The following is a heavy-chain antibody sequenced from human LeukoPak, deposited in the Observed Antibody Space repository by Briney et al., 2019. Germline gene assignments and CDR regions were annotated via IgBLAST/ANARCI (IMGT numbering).Heavy chain of an antibody. CDR1: GGSFSGYY. CDR3: AREEVEMATMGDFDY. CDR2: INHSGST. D-gene: IGHD5-24*01. Sequence: PSETLSLTCAVYGGSFSGYYWSWIRQPPGKGLEWIGEINHSGSTNYNPSLKSRVTISADTSKNQFSLKLSSVTAADTAVYYCAREEVEMATMGDFDYWGQGTLVTVSS. V-gene: IGHV4-34*01. J-gene: IGHJ4*02.